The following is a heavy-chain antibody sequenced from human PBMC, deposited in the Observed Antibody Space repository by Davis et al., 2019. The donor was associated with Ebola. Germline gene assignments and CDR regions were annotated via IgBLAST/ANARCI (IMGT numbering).Heavy chain of an antibody. CDR1: GFTFYRYE. J-gene: IGHJ4*02. D-gene: IGHD3-9*01. Sequence: GSLRLSCVTSGFTFYRYEMNWVRQAPGKGLEWVSFISASGSPIYYADSIKGRFTISRDTARSSVHLQMDSLRAEDTAIYYCARGPLTALDYWGQGTLVTVSS. CDR3: ARGPLTALDY. V-gene: IGHV3-48*03. CDR2: ISASGSPI.